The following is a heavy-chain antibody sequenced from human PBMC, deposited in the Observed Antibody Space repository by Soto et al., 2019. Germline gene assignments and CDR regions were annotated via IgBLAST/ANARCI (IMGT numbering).Heavy chain of an antibody. D-gene: IGHD1-7*01. CDR2: IVGGGGSA. Sequence: EEHLLESGGGLVQPGGSLRLSCAASGFTFGNFAMSWVRQAPGKGLEWVSIIVGGGGSAYYADSVKGRFTSSRDNSQNTLYLEMNSLRAEDTAVYYCAKVLTAGTMVWFDPWGQGTLVTVSS. J-gene: IGHJ5*02. V-gene: IGHV3-23*01. CDR1: GFTFGNFA. CDR3: AKVLTAGTMVWFDP.